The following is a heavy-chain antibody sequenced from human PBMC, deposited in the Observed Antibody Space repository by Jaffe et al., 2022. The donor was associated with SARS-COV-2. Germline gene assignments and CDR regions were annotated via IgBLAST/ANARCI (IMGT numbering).Heavy chain of an antibody. V-gene: IGHV3-11*01. J-gene: IGHJ6*02. Sequence: QVQLVESGGGLVKPGGSLRLSCAASGFTFSDYYMSWIRQAPGKGLEWVSYISSSGSTIYYADSVKGRFTISRDNAKNSLYLQMNSLRAEDTAVYYCARDIVVVPAATNLRRYYYGMDVWGQGTTVTVSS. D-gene: IGHD2-2*01. CDR1: GFTFSDYY. CDR2: ISSSGSTI. CDR3: ARDIVVVPAATNLRRYYYGMDV.